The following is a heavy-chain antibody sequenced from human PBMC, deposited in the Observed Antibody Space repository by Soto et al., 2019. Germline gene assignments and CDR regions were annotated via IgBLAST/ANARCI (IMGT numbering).Heavy chain of an antibody. J-gene: IGHJ6*03. D-gene: IGHD5-18*01. CDR1: GFTVNVNY. Sequence: GGSLRLSCAASGFTVNVNYMTWVRQAPGKGLEWVSFIYTDGRTFYADSVKGRFTISRDNSRNTLYLQMNSLRAEDTAVYYCARGYPLWSPYFYYYMDVWGQGTTVTVSS. V-gene: IGHV3-53*01. CDR3: ARGYPLWSPYFYYYMDV. CDR2: IYTDGRT.